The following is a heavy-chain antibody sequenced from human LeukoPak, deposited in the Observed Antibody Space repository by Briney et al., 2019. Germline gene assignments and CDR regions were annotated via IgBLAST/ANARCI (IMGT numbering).Heavy chain of an antibody. V-gene: IGHV3-30*18. D-gene: IGHD4-23*01. Sequence: PGGSLRLSCAASGFTFSSYGMHWVRQAPGKGLEWVAVISYDGSNKYYADSVKGRFTISRDNSKNTLYLQMNSLRAEDTAVYYCAKVPLYDYGGNSGFGFDYWGQGTLVTVSS. CDR1: GFTFSSYG. CDR2: ISYDGSNK. CDR3: AKVPLYDYGGNSGFGFDY. J-gene: IGHJ4*02.